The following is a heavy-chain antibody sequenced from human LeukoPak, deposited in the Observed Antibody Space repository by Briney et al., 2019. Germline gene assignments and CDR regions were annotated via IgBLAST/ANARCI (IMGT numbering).Heavy chain of an antibody. V-gene: IGHV3-21*01. CDR3: ARDSSGWYTIYYYGMDV. J-gene: IGHJ6*02. CDR2: ISSSSSYI. D-gene: IGHD6-19*01. CDR1: GFTFSSYA. Sequence: GGSLRLSCAASGFTFSSYAMSWVRRAPGKGLEWVSSISSSSSYIYYADSVKGRFTISRDNAKNSLYLQMNSLRAEDTAVYYCARDSSGWYTIYYYGMDVWGQGTTVTVSS.